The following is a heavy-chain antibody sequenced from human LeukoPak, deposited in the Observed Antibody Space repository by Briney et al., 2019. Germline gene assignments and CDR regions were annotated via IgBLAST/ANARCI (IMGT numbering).Heavy chain of an antibody. D-gene: IGHD2-2*01. CDR3: ARGYCSSTSCYPGPYYYGMDV. V-gene: IGHV1-18*01. Sequence: ASVKVCCKASGYTFTSYGISWVRQAPGQGLEWMGWISAYNGNTNYAQKLQGRVTMTTDTSTSTAYMELRSLRSDDTAVYYCARGYCSSTSCYPGPYYYGMDVWGQGTTVTVSS. J-gene: IGHJ6*02. CDR2: ISAYNGNT. CDR1: GYTFTSYG.